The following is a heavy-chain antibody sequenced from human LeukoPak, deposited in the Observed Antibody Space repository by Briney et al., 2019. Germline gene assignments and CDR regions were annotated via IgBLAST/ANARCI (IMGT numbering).Heavy chain of an antibody. CDR2: ISSNGKTI. CDR1: GFAFSGRE. V-gene: IGHV3-48*03. D-gene: IGHD5-12*01. Sequence: GGSLRLSCSASGFAFSGREMAWVRQAPGKGLEWVSYISSNGKTILHADSVKGRITISRDNAKKSLYRQLGGLRVEDSAFYYCVRASYTGFDLHFDQWGQGTLVTVSS. CDR3: VRASYTGFDLHFDQ. J-gene: IGHJ4*02.